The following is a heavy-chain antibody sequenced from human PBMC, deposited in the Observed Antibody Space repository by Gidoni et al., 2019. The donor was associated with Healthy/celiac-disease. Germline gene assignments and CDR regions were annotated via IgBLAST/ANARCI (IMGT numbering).Heavy chain of an antibody. CDR1: GFTFSDYY. D-gene: IGHD6-6*01. J-gene: IGHJ4*02. CDR3: ARVPGKQLEPLIDY. V-gene: IGHV3-11*01. CDR2: ISSSGSTI. Sequence: QVQLVASGGGLVKPGGSLSLPWAASGFTFSDYYMSWISQAPGKGLEWFSYISSSGSTIYYADSVTGRFTSSRDNAKNSLYLQMSSLRAEDTAVYYCARVPGKQLEPLIDYWGQGTLVTVSS.